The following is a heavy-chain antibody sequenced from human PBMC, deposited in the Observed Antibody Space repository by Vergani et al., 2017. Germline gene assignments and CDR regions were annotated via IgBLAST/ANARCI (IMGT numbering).Heavy chain of an antibody. D-gene: IGHD1-26*01. Sequence: VQLVESGGGLIQPGGSLRLPCAASGFPVSSNYMSWVRQAPGKGLEWVSVIYSGGSTYSADSVKGRFIISRDHSKHTLYLQMNGPRAEDTAVYYCAGGSGSYYSGFDYWGQGTLVTVSS. CDR2: IYSGGST. CDR1: GFPVSSNY. J-gene: IGHJ4*02. CDR3: AGGSGSYYSGFDY. V-gene: IGHV3-53*01.